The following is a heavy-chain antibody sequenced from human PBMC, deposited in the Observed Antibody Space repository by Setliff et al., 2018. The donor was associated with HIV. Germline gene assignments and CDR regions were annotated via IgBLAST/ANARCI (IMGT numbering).Heavy chain of an antibody. J-gene: IGHJ3*02. Sequence: PSETLSLTCTVPGGSISSSSYCWVWNRQPPGKGLDWFGSFYLSGITYYNPSLKSRVTISVDLSKNQFSLHLTSVTAADTAVYYFARSKTFYDFWGGYYTHGAFKIWGLGTMVTVSS. CDR3: ARSKTFYDFWGGYYTHGAFKI. D-gene: IGHD3-3*01. V-gene: IGHV4-39*01. CDR2: FYLSGIT. CDR1: GGSISSSSYC.